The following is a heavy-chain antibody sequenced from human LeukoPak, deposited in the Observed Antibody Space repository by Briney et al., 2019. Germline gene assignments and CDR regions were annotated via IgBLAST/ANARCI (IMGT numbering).Heavy chain of an antibody. CDR1: GGTFSSYA. J-gene: IGHJ4*02. Sequence: SVNVSCTASGGTFSSYAISWVRQAPGQGLEWMGGIIPIFGTANYAQKFQGRVTITADESTSTAYMELSSLRSEDTAVYYCARDWGAGTTDYWGQGTLVTVSS. D-gene: IGHD1-7*01. CDR3: ARDWGAGTTDY. V-gene: IGHV1-69*13. CDR2: IIPIFGTA.